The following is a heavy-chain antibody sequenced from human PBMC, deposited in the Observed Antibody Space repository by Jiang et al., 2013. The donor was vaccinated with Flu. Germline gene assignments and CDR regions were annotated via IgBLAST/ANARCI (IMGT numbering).Heavy chain of an antibody. V-gene: IGHV3-30*01. J-gene: IGHJ4*02. CDR3: AREDYGNYYFDC. D-gene: IGHD3-16*01. Sequence: SGFTFSSYVMYWVRQAPGKGLEWVAGISNDESDKYYADSVKGRFTISRDNSNNTLYLQMKSLRIEDTALYYCAREDYGNYYFDCWGQGTLVTVSS. CDR2: ISNDESDK. CDR1: GFTFSSYV.